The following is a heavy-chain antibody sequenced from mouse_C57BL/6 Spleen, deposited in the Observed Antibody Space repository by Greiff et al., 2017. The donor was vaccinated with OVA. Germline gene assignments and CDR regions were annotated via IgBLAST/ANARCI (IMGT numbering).Heavy chain of an antibody. D-gene: IGHD1-1*01. CDR2: ISSGSSTI. V-gene: IGHV5-17*01. CDR3: ARGAYDYGAAWFAY. Sequence: EVMLVESGGGLVKPGGSLTLSCAASGFTFSDYGMHWVRPAPGKGLEWVAYISSGSSTIYYADTVKGRFTISSSNSKHTLFMQMTSLRSEDTAMDYCARGAYDYGAAWFAYWGQGTLVTVSA. J-gene: IGHJ3*01. CDR1: GFTFSDYG.